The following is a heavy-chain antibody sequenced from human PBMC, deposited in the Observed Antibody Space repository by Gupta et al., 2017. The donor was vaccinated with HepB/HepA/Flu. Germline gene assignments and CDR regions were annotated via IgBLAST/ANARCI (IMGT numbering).Heavy chain of an antibody. V-gene: IGHV4-34*02. D-gene: IGHD4-17*01. CDR2: ITRGAKS. Sequence: QVKLQQWGAGLLKPPETLSITCTIYGGSFGTYYWSWIRQTPGTGLEWSGEITRGAKSDYNPSLKSRATISVDTSKNQFSLTLRSVTAADTCTYFCAKSEGDGDYFEKWGQGTVVAVSS. J-gene: IGHJ4*02. CDR3: AKSEGDGDYFEK. CDR1: GGSFGTYY.